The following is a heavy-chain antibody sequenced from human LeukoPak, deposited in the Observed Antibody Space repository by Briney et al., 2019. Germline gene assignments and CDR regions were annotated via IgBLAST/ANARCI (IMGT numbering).Heavy chain of an antibody. Sequence: SVKVSCKASGGTFSSYTISWVRQAPGQGLEWMGRIIPIFGTANYAQKFQGRVTITADKSTSTAYMELSSLRSEDTAVYYCARVDGSGGMDVWGKGTTVTVSS. CDR1: GGTFSSYT. V-gene: IGHV1-69*08. CDR3: ARVDGSGGMDV. CDR2: IIPIFGTA. J-gene: IGHJ6*04. D-gene: IGHD3-10*01.